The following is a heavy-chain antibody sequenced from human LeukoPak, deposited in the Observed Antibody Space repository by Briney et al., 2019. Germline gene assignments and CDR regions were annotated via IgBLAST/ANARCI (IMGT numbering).Heavy chain of an antibody. CDR1: GFTFSSYG. J-gene: IGHJ4*02. Sequence: GGSLRLSCAASGFTFSSYGMHWVRQAPGKGLEWVAVISYDGSNKYYADSVKGQFTISRDNSENTLYLQMNSLRAEDTAVYYCAKSPHSGYDLYYFDYWGQGTLVTVSS. CDR2: ISYDGSNK. D-gene: IGHD5-12*01. V-gene: IGHV3-30*18. CDR3: AKSPHSGYDLYYFDY.